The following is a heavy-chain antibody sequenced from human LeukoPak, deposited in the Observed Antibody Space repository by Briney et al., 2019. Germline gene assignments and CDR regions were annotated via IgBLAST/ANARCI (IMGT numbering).Heavy chain of an antibody. V-gene: IGHV4-59*01. CDR1: GGSISSYY. Sequence: SETLSLTCTVSGGSISSYYWSWIRQPPGKGLEWIGYIYYSGSTNYNPSLRSRVTISVDTSKNQFSLKLTSVTAADTAVYYCARGQWDDYGDYASPWGQGTLVTVSS. D-gene: IGHD4-17*01. CDR2: IYYSGST. J-gene: IGHJ4*02. CDR3: ARGQWDDYGDYASP.